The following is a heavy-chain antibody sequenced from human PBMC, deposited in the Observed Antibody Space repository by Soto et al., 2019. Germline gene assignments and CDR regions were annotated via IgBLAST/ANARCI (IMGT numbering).Heavy chain of an antibody. CDR1: GGSISSSSYY. V-gene: IGHV4-39*01. CDR2: IYYSGST. D-gene: IGHD2-2*01. CDR3: AGSYCSSTSCLAWAATETFDY. J-gene: IGHJ4*02. Sequence: SETLSLTCTVSGGSISSSSYYWGWIRQPPGKGPEWIGSIYYSGSTYYNPSLKSRVTISVDTSKNQFSLKLSSVTAADTAVYYCAGSYCSSTSCLAWAATETFDYWCQGNLVTVSS.